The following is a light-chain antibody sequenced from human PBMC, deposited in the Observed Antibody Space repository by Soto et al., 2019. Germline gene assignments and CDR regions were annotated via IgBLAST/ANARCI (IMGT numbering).Light chain of an antibody. CDR2: GAS. V-gene: IGKV3-15*01. J-gene: IGKJ1*01. CDR1: QSVSSN. Sequence: EIVMTQSAAAVSVSPGERATLSCRASQSVSSNLAWYQQKPGQAPRLLIYGASTRATGIPARFSGSGSGTEFTLTISSLQSEDFAVYYCQQYNNWPPTWTFGQGTKVDIK. CDR3: QQYNNWPPTWT.